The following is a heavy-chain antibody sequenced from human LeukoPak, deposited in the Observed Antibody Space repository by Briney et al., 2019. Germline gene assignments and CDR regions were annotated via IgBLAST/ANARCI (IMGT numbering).Heavy chain of an antibody. D-gene: IGHD4-23*01. CDR2: IWHDGSNK. CDR1: GFTFSAYG. V-gene: IGHV3-33*01. Sequence: PGRPLRLSCAASGFTFSAYGMHWVRQAPGKGLGWVAIIWHDGSNKYYADSVKGRFTISRDNSKNTLYLQMNSLRAEDTAVYYCSRVVVTSAGDYWGQGTPVTGSS. J-gene: IGHJ4*03. CDR3: SRVVVTSAGDY.